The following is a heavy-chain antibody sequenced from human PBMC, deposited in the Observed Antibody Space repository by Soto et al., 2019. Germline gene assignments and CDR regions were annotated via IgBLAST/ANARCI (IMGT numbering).Heavy chain of an antibody. CDR2: IYHSGST. D-gene: IGHD2-2*01. CDR1: GGSISSSNW. V-gene: IGHV4-4*02. Sequence: QVQLQESGPGLVKPSGTLSLTCAVSGGSISSSNWWSWVRQPPGKGLEWIGEIYHSGSTNYNPSVKSRVTRSVDKSKNQFSLKLSSVTAADTAVYYCAGVVGGYYYGMDVWGQGTTVTVSS. CDR3: AGVVGGYYYGMDV. J-gene: IGHJ6*02.